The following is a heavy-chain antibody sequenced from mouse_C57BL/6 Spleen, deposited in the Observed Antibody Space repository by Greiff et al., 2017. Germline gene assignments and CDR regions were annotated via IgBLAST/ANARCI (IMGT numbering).Heavy chain of an antibody. Sequence: VQLQQPGAELVRPGSSVKLSCKASGYTFTSYWMHWVKQRPIQGLEWIGNIDPSDSETHYNQKFKDKATLTVDKSYSTAYMQLSSLTSEDSAVDYCARYGYYSMDYWGQGTSVTVSS. V-gene: IGHV1-52*01. CDR2: IDPSDSET. J-gene: IGHJ4*01. D-gene: IGHD1-1*02. CDR3: ARYGYYSMDY. CDR1: GYTFTSYW.